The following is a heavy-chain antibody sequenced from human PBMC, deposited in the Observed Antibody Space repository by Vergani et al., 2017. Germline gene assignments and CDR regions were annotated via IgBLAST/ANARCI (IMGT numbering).Heavy chain of an antibody. V-gene: IGHV1-2*02. CDR3: AKEAEDVYTTREWFDP. Sequence: VQLVQSGADLKKPGASLKVSCKASGYTFIDSYIHWVRQAPGQRLEWMGWINPNNGGTNYAQKFQGRVTMTRDTSITTAYMELKKLTSDDTAVYYCAKEAEDVYTTREWFDPWGQGTLVTVSS. CDR1: GYTFIDSY. CDR2: INPNNGGT. J-gene: IGHJ5*02. D-gene: IGHD1-1*01.